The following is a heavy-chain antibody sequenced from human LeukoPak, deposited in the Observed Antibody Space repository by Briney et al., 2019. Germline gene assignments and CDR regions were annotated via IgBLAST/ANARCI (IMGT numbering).Heavy chain of an antibody. CDR3: ARYLDNTAYSWRRFEH. D-gene: IGHD2-21*02. Sequence: PGGSLRLSCAASGFTFSNFWMTWVRQAPGKGPEWVATIRQDGSDKWYVDSVKGRFTISRDNGKNSLYLHLNSLRAEDTAVYYCARYLDNTAYSWRRFEHWGQGALVTVSS. CDR1: GFTFSNFW. J-gene: IGHJ4*02. V-gene: IGHV3-7*01. CDR2: IRQDGSDK.